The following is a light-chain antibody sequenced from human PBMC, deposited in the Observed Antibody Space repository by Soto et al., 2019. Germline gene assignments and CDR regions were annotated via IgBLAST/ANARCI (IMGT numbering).Light chain of an antibody. CDR1: QSISSS. CDR2: GAS. Sequence: DIQMTQSPSSLSASIGDRVTITCRASQSISSSLNWYQQKPGKAPRLLIYGASSLQSGVPSRFRGSGSGTDFTLTINNLQPEDCATYFCQQIYITPPTTFGQGTRLEI. J-gene: IGKJ5*01. CDR3: QQIYITPPTT. V-gene: IGKV1-39*01.